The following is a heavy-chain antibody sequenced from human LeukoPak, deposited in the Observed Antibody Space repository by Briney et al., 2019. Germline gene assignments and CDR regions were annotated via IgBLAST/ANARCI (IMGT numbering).Heavy chain of an antibody. CDR3: GVHSATSCY. CDR1: GFTFSSYE. D-gene: IGHD1-26*01. Sequence: RTGGSLRLSCATSGFTFSSYEMNWVRQAPGKGLEWISYITTSGTSTYYADSVKGRFTISRDNGKPALSLQMNSLRAEDTAVYYCGVHSATSCYWGQGTMVTVSS. J-gene: IGHJ4*02. CDR2: ITTSGTST. V-gene: IGHV3-48*03.